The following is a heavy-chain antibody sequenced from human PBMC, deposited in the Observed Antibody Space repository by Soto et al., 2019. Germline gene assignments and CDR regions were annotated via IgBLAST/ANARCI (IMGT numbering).Heavy chain of an antibody. V-gene: IGHV3-74*01. J-gene: IGHJ4*02. CDR1: GLTFSNDW. Sequence: EVQLVESGGGLVLPGGSLRLSCVTSGLTFSNDWMHWVRQAPGKGLVWVSGISTDGSSTDYADSVKGRFTISRDNAKNTLFLQMNSLSAEDTAVYYCARDTFDLHYWGQGTLVTVSS. CDR2: ISTDGSST. CDR3: ARDTFDLHY. D-gene: IGHD3-9*01.